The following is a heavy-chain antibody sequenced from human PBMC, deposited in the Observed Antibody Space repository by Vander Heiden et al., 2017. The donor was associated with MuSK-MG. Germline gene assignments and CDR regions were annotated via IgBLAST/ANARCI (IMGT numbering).Heavy chain of an antibody. CDR1: GYTFTGFY. Sequence: QVQLVQSGAEVKKPGAAVKVSCKASGYTFTGFYVNWVRQAPGQGLEGMGRINPKTGDTDYAQSFQGGVAMTTDTSISTAYMELNSLSSDDTAVYYCATSVTVFDVVILYWGQGTLVTVSS. J-gene: IGHJ4*02. CDR3: ATSVTVFDVVILY. CDR2: INPKTGDT. D-gene: IGHD3-22*01. V-gene: IGHV1-2*02.